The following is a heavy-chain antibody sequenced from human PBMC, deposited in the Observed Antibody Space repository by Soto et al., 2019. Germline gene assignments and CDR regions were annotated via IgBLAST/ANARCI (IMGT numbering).Heavy chain of an antibody. CDR3: ARGQIQSDFDY. V-gene: IGHV1-18*04. J-gene: IGHJ4*02. D-gene: IGHD3-3*01. CDR1: GYTFTSYG. CDR2: ITAYNDNT. Sequence: GASVKVSCKASGYTFTSYGLNWVRQAPGQGLEWMGWITAYNDNTNYAQEVQGRAILTIDTSTTTGYMELRSLRSDDTAVYYCARGQIQSDFDYWGQGTLVTVSS.